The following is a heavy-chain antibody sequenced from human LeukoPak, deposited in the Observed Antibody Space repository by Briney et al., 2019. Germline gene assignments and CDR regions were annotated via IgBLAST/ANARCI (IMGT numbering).Heavy chain of an antibody. D-gene: IGHD2-15*01. V-gene: IGHV3-11*01. CDR1: GFTFSDYY. CDR3: ARDRRRVVVAATDAFDI. CDR2: ISSSGSTI. Sequence: GGPLRLSCAASGFTFSDYYMSWVRQAPGKGLEWVSYISSSGSTIYYADSVKGRFTISRDNAKNSLYLQMNSLRAEDTAVYYCARDRRRVVVAATDAFDIWGQGTMVTVSS. J-gene: IGHJ3*02.